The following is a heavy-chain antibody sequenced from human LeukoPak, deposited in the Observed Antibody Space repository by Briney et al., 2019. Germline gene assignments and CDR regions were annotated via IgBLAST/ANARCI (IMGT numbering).Heavy chain of an antibody. Sequence: GGSLRLSCAASGFTFRNFWMSWVRQAPGKGVEWMAKIKHDGSEECYVDSVKGRFTISRDNAKNSLYLQMNSLRAEDTAVYYCARHYDSSGYFILPYDAFDIWGQGTMVTVSS. CDR2: IKHDGSEE. J-gene: IGHJ3*02. D-gene: IGHD3-22*01. CDR3: ARHYDSSGYFILPYDAFDI. V-gene: IGHV3-7*01. CDR1: GFTFRNFW.